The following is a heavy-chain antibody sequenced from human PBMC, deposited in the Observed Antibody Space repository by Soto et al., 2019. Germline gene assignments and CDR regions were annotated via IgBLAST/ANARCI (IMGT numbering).Heavy chain of an antibody. CDR2: ISAYNGNT. D-gene: IGHD2-8*01. V-gene: IGHV1-18*04. CDR1: GYTVTSYG. J-gene: IGHJ6*01. Sequence: ASVKVSCKASGYTVTSYGISWVRQAPGQGLEWMGWISAYNGNTNYAQKLQGRVTMTTDTSTSTAYMELRSLRSDDTAVYYCARACGLMVYGRSKSYAMDVWGQGSPVTXSS. CDR3: ARACGLMVYGRSKSYAMDV.